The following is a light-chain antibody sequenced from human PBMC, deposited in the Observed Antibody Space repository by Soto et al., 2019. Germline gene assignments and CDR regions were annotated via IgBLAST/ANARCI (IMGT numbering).Light chain of an antibody. J-gene: IGLJ1*01. V-gene: IGLV2-23*01. Sequence: QSVMTQPASVSGSPGQSITISCTGTSSDVGSYSLLSWYQHHPGKAPKLIIYEDIKGPSGVSNRFSGSKSGNTASLRISGLQAEDEADYYCYTYAGGSTYFFGTGTKLTVL. CDR3: YTYAGGSTYF. CDR1: SSDVGSYSL. CDR2: EDI.